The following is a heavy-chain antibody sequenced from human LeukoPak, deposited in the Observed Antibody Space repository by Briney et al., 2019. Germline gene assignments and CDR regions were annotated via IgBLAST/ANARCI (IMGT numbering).Heavy chain of an antibody. Sequence: SETLSLTCAVSGGSISSSNWWSWVRQPPGKGLEWIREIYHSGSTNYNPSLKSRVTISVDKSKDQFSLKLSSVTAADTAVYYCARVSIYYDSSGYPHSHFDYWGQGTLVTVSS. CDR3: ARVSIYYDSSGYPHSHFDY. J-gene: IGHJ4*02. V-gene: IGHV4-4*02. CDR2: IYHSGST. CDR1: GGSISSSNW. D-gene: IGHD3-22*01.